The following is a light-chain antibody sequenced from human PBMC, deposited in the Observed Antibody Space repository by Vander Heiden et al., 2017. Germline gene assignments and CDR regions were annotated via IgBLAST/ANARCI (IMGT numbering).Light chain of an antibody. CDR3: QQSDSTLMYT. Sequence: DIQMTQSPSSLSASVGDRVTITCRASQSISSYLNWYQQKPGKAPKLLIYAASSLQSGVPSRFSGSGYGTDFTLTISSRQPEDFAPYYCQQSDSTLMYTFGQGTKLEIK. CDR2: AAS. V-gene: IGKV1-39*01. J-gene: IGKJ2*01. CDR1: QSISSY.